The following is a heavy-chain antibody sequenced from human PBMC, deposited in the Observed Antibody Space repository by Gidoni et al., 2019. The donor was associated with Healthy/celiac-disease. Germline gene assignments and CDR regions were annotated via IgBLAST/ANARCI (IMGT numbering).Heavy chain of an antibody. Sequence: EVRLVESGGGLIQPGGSLRLSCAASGFTVSSNYMSWVRQAPGKGLEWVSVIYSGGSTYYADSVKGRFTISRDNSKNTLYLQMNSLRAEDTAVYYCARVVVAPYYFDYWGQGTLVTVSS. J-gene: IGHJ4*02. CDR1: GFTVSSNY. CDR3: ARVVVAPYYFDY. D-gene: IGHD3-22*01. CDR2: IYSGGST. V-gene: IGHV3-53*01.